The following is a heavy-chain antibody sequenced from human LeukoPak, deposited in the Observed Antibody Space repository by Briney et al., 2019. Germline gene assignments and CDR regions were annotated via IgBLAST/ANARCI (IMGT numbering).Heavy chain of an antibody. V-gene: IGHV4-61*02. J-gene: IGHJ3*02. Sequence: SETLSLTCTVSGGSISSGSYYWSWLRQPAGKGLEWIGRIYTSGSTNYNPTLKSRVAISVDTSKNQFSMKLSSVTAADTAVYYCARDVGDCSSTSCYPPADAFDIWGQGTMVTVSS. D-gene: IGHD2-2*01. CDR1: GGSISSGSYY. CDR3: ARDVGDCSSTSCYPPADAFDI. CDR2: IYTSGST.